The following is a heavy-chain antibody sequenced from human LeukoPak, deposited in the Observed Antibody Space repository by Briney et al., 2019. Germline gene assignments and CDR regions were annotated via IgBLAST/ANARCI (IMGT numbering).Heavy chain of an antibody. CDR1: GYTFTGYY. V-gene: IGHV1-2*02. J-gene: IGHJ4*02. Sequence: ASAKVSCKASGYTFTGYYMHWVRQAPGQGLEWMGWINPNSGGTNYAQKFQGRVTMTRDTSISTAYMELSRLRSDDTAVYYCARDRSRYSSSWYPPKYWGQGTLVTVSS. CDR2: INPNSGGT. CDR3: ARDRSRYSSSWYPPKY. D-gene: IGHD6-13*01.